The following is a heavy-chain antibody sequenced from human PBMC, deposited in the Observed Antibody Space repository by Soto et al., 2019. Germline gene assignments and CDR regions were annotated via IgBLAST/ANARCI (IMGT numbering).Heavy chain of an antibody. CDR3: ARSAAVTTKPYYYYYYMDV. CDR1: GGSISSSSYY. Sequence: SETLSLTCTVSGGSISSSSYYWGWIRQPPGKGLERIGSIYYSGSTYYNPSLKSRVTISVDTSKNQFSLKLSSVTAADTAVYYCARSAAVTTKPYYYYYYMDVWGKGTTVTVSS. CDR2: IYYSGST. J-gene: IGHJ6*03. D-gene: IGHD4-17*01. V-gene: IGHV4-39*01.